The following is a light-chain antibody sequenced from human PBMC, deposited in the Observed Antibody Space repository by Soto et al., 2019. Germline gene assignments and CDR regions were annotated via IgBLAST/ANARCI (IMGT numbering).Light chain of an antibody. CDR1: GPNIGGHT. Sequence: QSVLTQTPSASGTPGQRVTISCSGSGPNIGGHTVNWYQQLPGTAPRLLIYSNNQRPSGVPDRFSGSKSGTSASLAISGLQSEDEADYYCAAWDGSLNGWVFGGGTKLTVL. CDR3: AAWDGSLNGWV. J-gene: IGLJ3*02. CDR2: SNN. V-gene: IGLV1-44*01.